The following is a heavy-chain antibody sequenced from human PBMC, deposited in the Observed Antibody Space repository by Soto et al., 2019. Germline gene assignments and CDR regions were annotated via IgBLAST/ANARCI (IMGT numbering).Heavy chain of an antibody. CDR3: ARDVRIRRPDWYFDL. D-gene: IGHD2-15*01. Sequence: EVQLVESGGGLVQPGGSLRLSCAASGLTFSSYEMNWVRQAPGKGLEWVSYISRSGSTIYYADSVKGRVTISRDNAKNSRHLQMNSLRAEDTAVYYCARDVRIRRPDWYFDLWCRGTLVTVSS. J-gene: IGHJ2*01. CDR2: ISRSGSTI. V-gene: IGHV3-48*03. CDR1: GLTFSSYE.